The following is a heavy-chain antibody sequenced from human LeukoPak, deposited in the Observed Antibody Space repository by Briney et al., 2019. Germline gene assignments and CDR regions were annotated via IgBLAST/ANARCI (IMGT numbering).Heavy chain of an antibody. CDR1: GGYINNYY. Sequence: SETLSLTCTVSGGYINNYYWSWIRQPPGKGLEWIGYIYYSGSTNYNPSLKSRVTISVDTSKNQFSLKLSSVTAADTAVYYCARDRDSSGYQYNAFDIWGQGTMVTVSS. V-gene: IGHV4-59*01. J-gene: IGHJ3*02. CDR2: IYYSGST. CDR3: ARDRDSSGYQYNAFDI. D-gene: IGHD3-22*01.